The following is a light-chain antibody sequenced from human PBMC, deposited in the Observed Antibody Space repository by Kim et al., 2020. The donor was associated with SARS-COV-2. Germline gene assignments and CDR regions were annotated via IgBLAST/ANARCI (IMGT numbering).Light chain of an antibody. V-gene: IGKV1-27*01. CDR3: QKYNSAFWT. Sequence: APVGDRVTITCRASQGISKYLAWYQQKPGKVPKLLIYAASTLQSGVPSRFSGSGSGTDFTLTISSLQPEDVATYYCQKYNSAFWTFGQGTKVDIK. J-gene: IGKJ1*01. CDR1: QGISKY. CDR2: AAS.